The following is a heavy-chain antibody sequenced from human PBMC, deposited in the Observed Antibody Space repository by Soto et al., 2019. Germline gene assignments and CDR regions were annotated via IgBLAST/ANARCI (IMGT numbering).Heavy chain of an antibody. CDR3: ARGLAAWAYYGMDV. Sequence: EVQLLESGGGLVQPGGSLRLSCAASGFTFSSYAMSWVRQAPGKGLEWVSAISGSGGSTYYADSVKGRFTISRGNSKNTLYLQMNSLRAEDAAVYYCARGLAAWAYYGMDVWGQGTTVTVSS. V-gene: IGHV3-23*01. CDR2: ISGSGGST. CDR1: GFTFSSYA. J-gene: IGHJ6*02. D-gene: IGHD6-13*01.